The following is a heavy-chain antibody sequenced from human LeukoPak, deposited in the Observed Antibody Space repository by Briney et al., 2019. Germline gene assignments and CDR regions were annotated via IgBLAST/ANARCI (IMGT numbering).Heavy chain of an antibody. CDR3: AKDPHGSGWYGWVDY. CDR2: INRGGSRT. D-gene: IGHD6-19*01. CDR1: GFTFSNHW. Sequence: AGGSLRLSCAASGFTFSNHWMHWVRQAPGKGLMWVSRINRGGSRTDYADSVKGRFTISRDDAKNTLYLQLNSLRAEDTAVYYCAKDPHGSGWYGWVDYWGQGTLVTVSS. V-gene: IGHV3-74*01. J-gene: IGHJ4*02.